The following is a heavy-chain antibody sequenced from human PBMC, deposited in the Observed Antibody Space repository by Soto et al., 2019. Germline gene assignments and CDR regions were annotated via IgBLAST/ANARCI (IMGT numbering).Heavy chain of an antibody. CDR3: ARDPRSVTRSPFDY. CDR1: GFTFSSYG. Sequence: SLRLSCAASGFTFSSYGMHWVRQAPGKGLEWVAVIWYDGSNKYYADSVKGRFTISRDNSKNTLYLQMNSLRAEDTAVYYCARDPRSVTRSPFDYWGQGTLVTVSS. J-gene: IGHJ4*02. CDR2: IWYDGSNK. D-gene: IGHD4-17*01. V-gene: IGHV3-33*01.